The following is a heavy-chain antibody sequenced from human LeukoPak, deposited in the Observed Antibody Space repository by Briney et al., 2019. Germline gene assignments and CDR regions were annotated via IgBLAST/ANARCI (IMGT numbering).Heavy chain of an antibody. CDR3: ARSDGDYGIGAFDI. J-gene: IGHJ3*02. V-gene: IGHV3-21*01. CDR2: ISSSSSYI. D-gene: IGHD4-17*01. CDR1: GFTFSSYS. Sequence: GGSLRLSCAASGFTFSSYSMNWVRQAPGKGLEWASSISSSSSYIYYADSVKGRFTISRDNAKNSLYLQMNSLRAEDTAVYYCARSDGDYGIGAFDIWGQGTMVTVSS.